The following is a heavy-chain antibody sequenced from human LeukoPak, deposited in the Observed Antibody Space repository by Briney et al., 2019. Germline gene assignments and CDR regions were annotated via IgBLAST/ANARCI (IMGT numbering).Heavy chain of an antibody. V-gene: IGHV4-34*01. CDR1: GGSFSGFY. Sequence: SETLSLTCAVYGGSFSGFYWSWIRQPPGKGLEWIGEINHSGSTNYNPSLKSRVTISVDTSKNQFSLKLSSVTAADTAVYYCARVDYRELWGMDVWGQGTTVTVSS. J-gene: IGHJ6*02. CDR3: ARVDYRELWGMDV. CDR2: INHSGST. D-gene: IGHD4-11*01.